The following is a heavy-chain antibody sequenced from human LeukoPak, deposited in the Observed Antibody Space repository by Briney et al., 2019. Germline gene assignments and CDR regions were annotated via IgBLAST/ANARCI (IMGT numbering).Heavy chain of an antibody. CDR1: GFTFSNAW. J-gene: IGHJ4*02. Sequence: GGSLRLSCAASGFTFSNAWMSWVRQAPGKGLEWVGRIRSTTDGGTTDYAAPVKGRFTISRDDSKNTLYLQMSSLRVEDTAVYYCVITSATGPLDYWGQGTLVTVSS. CDR3: VITSATGPLDY. CDR2: IRSTTDGGTT. D-gene: IGHD1-14*01. V-gene: IGHV3-15*05.